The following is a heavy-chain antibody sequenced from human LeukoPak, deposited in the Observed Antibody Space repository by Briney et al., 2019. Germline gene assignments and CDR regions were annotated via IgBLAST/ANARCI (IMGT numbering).Heavy chain of an antibody. D-gene: IGHD3-10*01. Sequence: PGGSLRLSCGVSGITLSNYGMSWVRQAPGKGLEWVSGISGSGGSTYYADSVKGRYTISRDNSKNTLYLQMNSLRAEDTAVYYCAKVAYYGSGSYSTDFDYWGQGTLVTVSS. CDR2: ISGSGGST. CDR1: GITLSNYG. V-gene: IGHV3-23*01. J-gene: IGHJ4*02. CDR3: AKVAYYGSGSYSTDFDY.